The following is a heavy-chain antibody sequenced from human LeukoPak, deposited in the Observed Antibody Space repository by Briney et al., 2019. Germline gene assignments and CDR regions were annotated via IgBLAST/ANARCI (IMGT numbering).Heavy chain of an antibody. CDR2: TNTNTGNP. D-gene: IGHD3-10*01. V-gene: IGHV7-4-1*02. Sequence: ASVKVSCKASGYTFTSYAMNWVRQAPGQGLEWMGWTNTNTGNPTYAQGFTGRFVFSLDTSVSTAYLQISSLKAEDTAVYYCARVGVTMVRGVIDYYYYYYMDVWGKGTTVTVSS. CDR1: GYTFTSYA. CDR3: ARVGVTMVRGVIDYYYYYYMDV. J-gene: IGHJ6*03.